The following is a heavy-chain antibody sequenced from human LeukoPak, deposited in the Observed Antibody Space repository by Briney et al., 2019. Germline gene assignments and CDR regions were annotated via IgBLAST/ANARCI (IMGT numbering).Heavy chain of an antibody. V-gene: IGHV3-21*01. D-gene: IGHD3-10*01. Sequence: KTGGSLRLSCAASGFTFSSYSMNWVRQAPGKGLEWVSSVSSSRSYIYCADSVKGRFTISRDNAKNSLYLQMNSLRAEDTAVYYCARDAYGSGSSVDYWGQGTLVTVSS. CDR2: VSSSRSYI. CDR1: GFTFSSYS. J-gene: IGHJ4*02. CDR3: ARDAYGSGSSVDY.